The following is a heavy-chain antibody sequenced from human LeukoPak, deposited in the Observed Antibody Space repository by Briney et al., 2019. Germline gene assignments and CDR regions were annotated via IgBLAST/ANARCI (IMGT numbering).Heavy chain of an antibody. D-gene: IGHD3-3*01. Sequence: KASETLSLTCAVSGGSTINHYWSWIRQPPGKGLEWIGEINHSGSTNYNPSLKSRVTISVDTSKNQFSLKLSSVTAADTAVYYCARGEWIEPTAPPHFDYWGQGTLVTVSS. CDR3: ARGEWIEPTAPPHFDY. V-gene: IGHV4-34*01. J-gene: IGHJ4*02. CDR1: GGSTINHY. CDR2: INHSGST.